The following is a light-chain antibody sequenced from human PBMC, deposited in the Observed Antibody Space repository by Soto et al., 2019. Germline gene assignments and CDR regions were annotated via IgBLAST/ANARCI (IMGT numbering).Light chain of an antibody. CDR1: SSDVGGYNY. Sequence: QSWPTQPSPVSGSPGQPITFPCTRPSSDVGGYNYVSWYQQHPGKAPKLMIYDVSNRPSGVSNRFSGSKSGNTASLTISGLQAEDEADYYCSSYTSSSTLLYVFGTGTKVTVL. CDR2: DVS. V-gene: IGLV2-14*01. J-gene: IGLJ1*01. CDR3: SSYTSSSTLLYV.